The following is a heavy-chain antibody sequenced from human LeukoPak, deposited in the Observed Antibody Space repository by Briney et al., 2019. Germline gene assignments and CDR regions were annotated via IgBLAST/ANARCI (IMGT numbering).Heavy chain of an antibody. D-gene: IGHD5-18*01. Sequence: PGGSLRLSCVASGFTFSSYEMNWVRQAPGKGLEWVSYISSSGFTMYYADSVEGRFTISRDNAKNSLYLQMNSLRAEDTAMYFCARRATTERGHSYGLDYWGQGILVTVSS. CDR1: GFTFSSYE. J-gene: IGHJ4*02. CDR2: ISSSGFTM. CDR3: ARRATTERGHSYGLDY. V-gene: IGHV3-48*03.